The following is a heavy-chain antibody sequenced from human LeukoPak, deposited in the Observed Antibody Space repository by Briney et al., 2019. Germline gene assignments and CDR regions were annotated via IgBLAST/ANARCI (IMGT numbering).Heavy chain of an antibody. J-gene: IGHJ4*02. CDR2: IGISNGNT. CDR1: GLTFCAYS. CDR3: ARDYKYAFDN. Sequence: AGGSLTHPCAASGLTFCAYSMNWVRQAPGKGLEWISYIGISNGNTKYADSVKGRFTISGDKAKNSLYLQMNSLRVEDTAVYYCARDYKYAFDNWGQGTLVTVSS. V-gene: IGHV3-48*01. D-gene: IGHD5-24*01.